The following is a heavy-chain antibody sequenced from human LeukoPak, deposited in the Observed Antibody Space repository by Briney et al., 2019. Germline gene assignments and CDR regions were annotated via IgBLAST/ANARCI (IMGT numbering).Heavy chain of an antibody. CDR3: ARLHCSSTSCPNPGAYYYYMDV. CDR1: GGSISSSSYY. J-gene: IGHJ6*03. D-gene: IGHD2-2*01. V-gene: IGHV4-39*01. CDR2: IYYSGST. Sequence: SETLSLTCTVSGGSISSSSYYWGWIRQPPGKGLEWIGSIYYSGSTYYNPSLKSRVTISVDTSKNQFSLKLSSVTAADTAVYYCARLHCSSTSCPNPGAYYYYMDVWGKGTTVTVSS.